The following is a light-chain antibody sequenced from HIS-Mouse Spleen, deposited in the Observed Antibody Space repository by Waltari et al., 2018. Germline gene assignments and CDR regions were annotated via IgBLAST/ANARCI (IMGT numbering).Light chain of an antibody. Sequence: DIQMTQSRSTLYASVGDRVTITCRSSQSISSWLAWYQQKPGKATKLLIYKASSLESGFPSRFSGSGSVTEFTLTISSLQPDDVATYYCQQYNSYSRTFGQGTKVEIK. CDR1: QSISSW. J-gene: IGKJ1*01. CDR3: QQYNSYSRT. V-gene: IGKV1-5*03. CDR2: KAS.